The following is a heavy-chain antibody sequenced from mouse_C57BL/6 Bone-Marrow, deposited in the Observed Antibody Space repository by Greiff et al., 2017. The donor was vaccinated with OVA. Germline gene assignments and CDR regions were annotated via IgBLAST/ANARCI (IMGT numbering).Heavy chain of an antibody. V-gene: IGHV1-42*01. CDR1: GYSFTGYY. J-gene: IGHJ2*01. CDR2: INPSTGGT. CDR3: ARNGTTVLAPDYFDC. D-gene: IGHD1-1*01. Sequence: EVQLQQSGPELVKPGASVKISCKASGYSFTGYYMNWVKQSPEKSLEWIGEINPSTGGTTYNQKFKAKATLTVDKSSSTAYMQLKSLTSEDAAVYYCARNGTTVLAPDYFDCWGQGTTLTVSS.